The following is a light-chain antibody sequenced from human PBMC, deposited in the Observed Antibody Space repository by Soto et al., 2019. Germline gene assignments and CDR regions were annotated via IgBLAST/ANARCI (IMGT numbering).Light chain of an antibody. CDR2: GAS. CDR3: QQYNNWPFT. V-gene: IGKV3-15*01. Sequence: EIVMTQSPATLSVSPGERATLSCRASQSVSTNLVWYQQKPGQAPRLLIYGASARATGIPARFSGSGSGTEFTLTISSLQSEDFEVYYCQQYNNWPFTFGPGTKVDIK. CDR1: QSVSTN. J-gene: IGKJ3*01.